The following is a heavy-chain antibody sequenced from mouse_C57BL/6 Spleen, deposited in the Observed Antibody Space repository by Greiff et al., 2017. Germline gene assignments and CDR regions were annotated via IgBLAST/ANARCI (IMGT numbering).Heavy chain of an antibody. Sequence: EVKLMESGPELVKPGASVKIPCKASGYTFTDYNMDWVKQSHGKSLEWIGDINPNNGGTIYNQKFKGKATLTVDKSSSTAYMELRSLTSEDTAVYYCANLLSFAYWGQGTLVTVSA. CDR3: ANLLSFAY. CDR2: INPNNGGT. J-gene: IGHJ3*01. D-gene: IGHD2-1*01. V-gene: IGHV1-18*01. CDR1: GYTFTDYN.